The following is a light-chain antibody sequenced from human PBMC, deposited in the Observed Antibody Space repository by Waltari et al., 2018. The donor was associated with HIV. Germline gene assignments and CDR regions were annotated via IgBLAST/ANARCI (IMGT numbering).Light chain of an antibody. J-gene: IGKJ2*01. CDR2: GES. V-gene: IGKV3-15*01. Sequence: EIVMTQPPATLSVSPGDRATLSCRASQSISSDLAGYQQKPGQAPRRLIDGESTRAPGIPVKFTGSGSGTEFTLTIRSLQSEDFAIYYCQQYNNWPPGMYAFGQGTKLEMK. CDR1: QSISSD. CDR3: QQYNNWPPGMYA.